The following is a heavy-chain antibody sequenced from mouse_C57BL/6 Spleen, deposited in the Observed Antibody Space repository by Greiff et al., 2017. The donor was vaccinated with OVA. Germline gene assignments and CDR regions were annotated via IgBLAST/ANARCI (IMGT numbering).Heavy chain of an antibody. Sequence: VQLQQSGPELVKPGASVKISCKASGYSFTGYYMNWVKQSPEKSLEWIGEINPSTGGTTYNQKCKAKATLTVDKSSSTAYMQLKSLTSEDSAVYYCARGRDYFDYWGQGTTLTVSS. V-gene: IGHV1-42*01. CDR1: GYSFTGYY. CDR3: ARGRDYFDY. J-gene: IGHJ2*01. CDR2: INPSTGGT.